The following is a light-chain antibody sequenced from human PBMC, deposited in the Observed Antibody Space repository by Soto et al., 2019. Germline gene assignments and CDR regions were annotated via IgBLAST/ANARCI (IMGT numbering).Light chain of an antibody. J-gene: IGLJ1*01. CDR2: EVP. Sequence: QAALTQPPSVSGAPGQSVTISCTGNSRAVGKYARGSRYQQPPGTAPKLIIYEVPNRPSGVPARFSGSKSGNTASLTISGLQAEDEADYYCSSYTSTSRYVFGAGTKVTVL. CDR3: SSYTSTSRYV. CDR1: SRAVGKYAR. V-gene: IGLV2-18*02.